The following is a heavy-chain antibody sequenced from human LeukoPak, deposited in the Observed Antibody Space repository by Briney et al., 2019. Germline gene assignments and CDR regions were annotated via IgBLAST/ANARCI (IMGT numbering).Heavy chain of an antibody. V-gene: IGHV4-39*07. D-gene: IGHD2-2*01. CDR3: ARGHMRGWFDP. CDR1: GVSISSSNSY. Sequence: SETLSLTCTVSGVSISSSNSYWGWIRQPPGKGLEWIGSIYHSGSTYYNPSLKSRVTISVDTSKNQFSLKLSSVTAADTAVYYCARGHMRGWFDPWGQGTLVTVSS. J-gene: IGHJ5*02. CDR2: IYHSGST.